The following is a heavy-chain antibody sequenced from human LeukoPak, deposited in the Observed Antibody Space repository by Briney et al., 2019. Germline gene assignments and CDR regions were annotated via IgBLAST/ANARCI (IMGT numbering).Heavy chain of an antibody. CDR3: ARDGNCSGGSCSLDY. D-gene: IGHD2-15*01. Sequence: GASVKVSCKASGYTFTGHYIHWVRQAPGQGLEWMGWINPNSGGTNYARKFQGRVTMTRDTSINSAYMELRRLRSDDTAVYYCARDGNCSGGSCSLDYWGQGTLVTVSS. CDR1: GYTFTGHY. J-gene: IGHJ4*02. CDR2: INPNSGGT. V-gene: IGHV1-2*02.